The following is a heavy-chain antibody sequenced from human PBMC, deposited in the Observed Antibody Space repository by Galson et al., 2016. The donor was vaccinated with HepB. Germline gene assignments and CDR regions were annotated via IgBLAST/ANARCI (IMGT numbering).Heavy chain of an antibody. Sequence: PGKGLVWVSHIRRDGSSTNYADFVEGRFTISRDTAKNTLFLQMSSLRVEDTAVYYCAREPYDILTGYDYWGQGTLVTVSS. J-gene: IGHJ4*02. CDR3: AREPYDILTGYDY. D-gene: IGHD3-9*01. V-gene: IGHV3-74*01. CDR2: IRRDGSST.